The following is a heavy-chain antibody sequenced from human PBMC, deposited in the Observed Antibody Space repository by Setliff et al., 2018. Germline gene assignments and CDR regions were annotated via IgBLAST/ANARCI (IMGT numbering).Heavy chain of an antibody. CDR3: AKEYVVIQFVTNVHNHYGMDV. CDR2: LFDGGSA. Sequence: SETLSLTCAVSGYSISNGFYWGWIRQSPVKGLEWIGSLFDGGSAYYSPSLKSRASISLDASKNQFALKLTSATAADTAVYYCAKEYVVIQFVTNVHNHYGMDVWGQGTTVTVSS. D-gene: IGHD2-21*01. CDR1: GYSISNGFY. J-gene: IGHJ6*02. V-gene: IGHV4-38-2*02.